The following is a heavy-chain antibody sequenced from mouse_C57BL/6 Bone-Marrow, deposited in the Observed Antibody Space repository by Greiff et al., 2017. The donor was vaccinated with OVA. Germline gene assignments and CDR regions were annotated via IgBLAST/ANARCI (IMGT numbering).Heavy chain of an antibody. J-gene: IGHJ3*01. CDR2: IYPRSGNT. D-gene: IGHD2-3*01. V-gene: IGHV1-81*01. CDR1: GYTFTSYG. Sequence: QVQLKESGAELARPGASVKLSCKASGYTFTSYGISWVKQRTGQGLEWIGEIYPRSGNTYYNEKFKGKATLTADKSSSTAYMELRSLTSEDSAVYFCARCGVYDGYYQKAWFAYWGQGTLVTVSA. CDR3: ARCGVYDGYYQKAWFAY.